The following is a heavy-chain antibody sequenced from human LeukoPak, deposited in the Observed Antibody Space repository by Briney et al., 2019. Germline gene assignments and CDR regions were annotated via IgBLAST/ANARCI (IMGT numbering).Heavy chain of an antibody. CDR3: ARDVPTGYHDY. V-gene: IGHV4-39*07. Sequence: RSSETLSLTCTVSGGSISSSSYYWGWIRQPPGKGLEWIGSINYSGTTFYNPSLKSRLTISVDTSKNQFSLKLSSVTAADTAVYYCARDVPTGYHDYWGQGTLVTVSS. CDR1: GGSISSSSYY. J-gene: IGHJ4*02. D-gene: IGHD3-9*01. CDR2: INYSGTT.